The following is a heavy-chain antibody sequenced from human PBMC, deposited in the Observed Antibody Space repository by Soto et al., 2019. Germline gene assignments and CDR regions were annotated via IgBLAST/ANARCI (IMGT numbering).Heavy chain of an antibody. CDR1: GGTFSSYA. V-gene: IGHV1-69*01. CDR2: VIPIFGTA. Sequence: GGSLRLSCKASGGTFSSYAISWVRQAPGQGLEWMGGVIPIFGTANYAQKFQGRVTITADESTSTAYMELSSLRSEDTAVYYCARGIWRDAFDIWGQGTMVTVSS. D-gene: IGHD2-15*01. J-gene: IGHJ3*02. CDR3: ARGIWRDAFDI.